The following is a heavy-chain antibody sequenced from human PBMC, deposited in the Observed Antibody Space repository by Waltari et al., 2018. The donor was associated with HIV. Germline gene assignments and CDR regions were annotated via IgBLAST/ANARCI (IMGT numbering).Heavy chain of an antibody. Sequence: EVQLVESGGGLVQPGGSLKLSCAASGFTFSGSAMHWVRQASGKGLEWGGRSRSKANSYATAYAAAVKGRFTISRDDSKNTAYLQMNSLKTEDTAVYYCTRQEQLAPFDYWGQGTLVTVSS. CDR2: SRSKANSYAT. CDR3: TRQEQLAPFDY. V-gene: IGHV3-73*01. D-gene: IGHD6-6*01. J-gene: IGHJ4*02. CDR1: GFTFSGSA.